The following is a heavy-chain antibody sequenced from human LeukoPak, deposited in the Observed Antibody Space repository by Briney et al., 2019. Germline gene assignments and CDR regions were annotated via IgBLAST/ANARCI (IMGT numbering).Heavy chain of an antibody. CDR3: ARAGRWLQFGLVDY. Sequence: ASVKVSCKASGYTFTSYDINWVRQATGQGLEWMGWMNPNSGNTGYAQKFQGRVTMTRNTSISTAYMELSSLRSEDTAVYYCARAGRWLQFGLVDYWGQGTLVTVSS. CDR1: GYTFTSYD. V-gene: IGHV1-8*01. CDR2: MNPNSGNT. J-gene: IGHJ4*02. D-gene: IGHD5-12*01.